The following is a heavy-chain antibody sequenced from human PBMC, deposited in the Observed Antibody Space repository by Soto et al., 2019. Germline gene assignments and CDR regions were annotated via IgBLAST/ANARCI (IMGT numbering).Heavy chain of an antibody. Sequence: GASVKVSCKASGGTFSSYAISWVRQAPGQGLEWMGGIIPIFGTGNYAQKFQGRVTITADESTSTAYMELSSLRSEDTAVFYFAKARPSPCPVGCCSAPWGQGTLATVPP. V-gene: IGHV1-69*13. D-gene: IGHD1-26*01. J-gene: IGHJ5*02. CDR3: AKARPSPCPVGCCSAP. CDR2: IIPIFGTG. CDR1: GGTFSSYA.